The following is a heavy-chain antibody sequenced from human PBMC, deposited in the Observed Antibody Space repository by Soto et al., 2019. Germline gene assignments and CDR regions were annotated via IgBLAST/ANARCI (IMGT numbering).Heavy chain of an antibody. CDR3: ARDLRGDSSGWYGGGYYYYYGMDV. Sequence: ASVKVSCKVSGYTLTELSMHWVRQAPGKGLEWMGGFDPEDGETIYAQKFQGRVTITADESTSTAYMELSSLRSEDTAVYYCARDLRGDSSGWYGGGYYYYYGMDVWGQGTTVTVSS. CDR1: GYTLTELS. J-gene: IGHJ6*02. D-gene: IGHD6-19*01. CDR2: FDPEDGET. V-gene: IGHV1-24*01.